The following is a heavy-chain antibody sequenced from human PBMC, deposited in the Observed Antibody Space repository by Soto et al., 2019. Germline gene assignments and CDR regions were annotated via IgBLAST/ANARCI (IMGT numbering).Heavy chain of an antibody. CDR3: AKVYCSGGSCYSPITGGFPLEYSFDY. J-gene: IGHJ4*02. CDR1: GFTFDDYA. Sequence: GGSLRLSCAASGFTFDDYAMHWVRQAPGKGLEWVSGISWNSGSIGYADSVKGRFTISRDNAKNSLYLQMNSLRAEDTALYYCAKVYCSGGSCYSPITGGFPLEYSFDYWGQGTLVTVSS. CDR2: ISWNSGSI. D-gene: IGHD2-15*01. V-gene: IGHV3-9*01.